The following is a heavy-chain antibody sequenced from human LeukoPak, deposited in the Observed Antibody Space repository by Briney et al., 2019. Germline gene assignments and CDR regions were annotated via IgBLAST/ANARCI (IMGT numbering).Heavy chain of an antibody. V-gene: IGHV3-48*01. CDR1: GFTFSSYS. Sequence: GGSLRLSCAASGFTFSSYSMNWVRQAPGKGLEWVSYISSSGSTIYYADSVKGRFTISRDNAKNSLYLQMNSLRAEDTAVYYCARRWFGSSGYYYVGSYFDYWGQGTLVTVSS. D-gene: IGHD3-22*01. CDR3: ARRWFGSSGYYYVGSYFDY. J-gene: IGHJ4*02. CDR2: ISSSGSTI.